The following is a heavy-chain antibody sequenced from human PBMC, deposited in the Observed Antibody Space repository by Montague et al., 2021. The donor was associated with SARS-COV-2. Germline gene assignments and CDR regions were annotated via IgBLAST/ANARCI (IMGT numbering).Heavy chain of an antibody. J-gene: IGHJ4*02. V-gene: IGHV3-30*09. Sequence: SLRLSCAASGFTFNNYSMHWVRQAPGKGLEWVAFISYAGSNKYYADSVKGRFAISRDNSKNTLFPQMNSLRAEDTAVYYCVRASLIKASIAVAGTTVYWGQGTLVTISS. D-gene: IGHD6-19*01. CDR2: ISYAGSNK. CDR3: VRASLIKASIAVAGTTVY. CDR1: GFTFNNYS.